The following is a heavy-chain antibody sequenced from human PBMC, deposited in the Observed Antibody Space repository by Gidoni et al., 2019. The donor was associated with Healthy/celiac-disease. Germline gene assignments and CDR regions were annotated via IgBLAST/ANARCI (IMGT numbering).Heavy chain of an antibody. J-gene: IGHJ5*02. CDR2: IFPSGST. D-gene: IGHD2-15*01. CDR1: GYSLSSGYY. V-gene: IGHV4-38-2*02. CDR3: ARALGYCSGGSCYFPGWFDP. Sequence: QVQLQESGPGLVKPSETLSLTCTVSGYSLSSGYYWGWIRQPPGKGLGWIGSIFPSGSTYYNPSLKSRVTISVDTSKNQFSLKLSSVTAADTAVYYCARALGYCSGGSCYFPGWFDPWGQGTLVTVSS.